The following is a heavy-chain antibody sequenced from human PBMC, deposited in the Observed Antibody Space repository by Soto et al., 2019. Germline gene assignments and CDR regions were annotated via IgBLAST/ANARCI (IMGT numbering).Heavy chain of an antibody. Sequence: GESLKIPSQSVGYQFTRYWIVWVLQLPGKGLESMGIIYPGASDIRYSPSFQGQVTISADTSISTAYLQWSSLKASDTAMYYCARRLVVTGTGAFDSWGQGTMVTFSS. CDR1: GYQFTRYW. CDR2: IYPGASDI. D-gene: IGHD6-19*01. CDR3: ARRLVVTGTGAFDS. V-gene: IGHV5-51*01. J-gene: IGHJ3*02.